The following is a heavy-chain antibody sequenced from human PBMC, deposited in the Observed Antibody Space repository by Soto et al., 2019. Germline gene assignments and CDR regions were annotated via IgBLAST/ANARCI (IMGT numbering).Heavy chain of an antibody. CDR2: IYYNGST. V-gene: IGHV4-61*08. D-gene: IGHD5-18*01. Sequence: PSETLSLTCTVSGGSVSSGGYYWSWIRQPPGKGLEWIGYIYYNGSTNYNPSLKSRVTISVDTSKNQFSLKLSSVTAADTAVYYCARGVLYSYGYVSWFDPWGQGILVNVAS. CDR3: ARGVLYSYGYVSWFDP. J-gene: IGHJ5*02. CDR1: GGSVSSGGYY.